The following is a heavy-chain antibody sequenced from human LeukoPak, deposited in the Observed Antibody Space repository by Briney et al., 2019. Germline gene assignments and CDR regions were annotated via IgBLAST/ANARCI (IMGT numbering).Heavy chain of an antibody. CDR2: IYYSGST. Sequence: SETLSLTCSVSGGSISSSSYYWDWIRQPPGKGLEWIGSIYYSGSTNYNPSLKSRVTISVDTSKNQFSLKLSSVTAADTAVYYCARGGYYGSGNDFRFDPWGQGTLVTVSS. CDR3: ARGGYYGSGNDFRFDP. V-gene: IGHV4-39*07. J-gene: IGHJ5*02. CDR1: GGSISSSSYY. D-gene: IGHD3-10*01.